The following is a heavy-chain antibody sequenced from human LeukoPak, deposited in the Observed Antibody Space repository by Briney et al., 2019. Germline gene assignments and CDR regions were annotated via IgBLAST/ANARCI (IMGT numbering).Heavy chain of an antibody. J-gene: IGHJ6*02. CDR3: AKWSLVNYYGMDV. V-gene: IGHV3-30*18. CDR2: LSFDGTTK. D-gene: IGHD3-10*01. Sequence: GGSLRLSCAASGFXXXXXXMHWVRQXPXXXXXXXXVLSFDGTTKYYTDSVKGRFTISRDNSKNTLYLQMNSLRPEDTAVYYCAKWSLVNYYGMDVWGQGTTVTVSS. CDR1: GFXXXXXX.